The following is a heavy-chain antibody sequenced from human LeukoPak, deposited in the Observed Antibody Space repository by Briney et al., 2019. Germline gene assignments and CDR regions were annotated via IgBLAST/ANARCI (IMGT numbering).Heavy chain of an antibody. Sequence: ASVKVSCKASGYTLTNYGINWVRQAPGQGLEWMAWISVYNGNTNYEQKLQGRVTMTTDTSTTTAYLDLRSLRSDDTAVSHCAREYYSGYDEFDYWGQGTLVTVSS. CDR2: ISVYNGNT. V-gene: IGHV1-18*01. CDR1: GYTLTNYG. J-gene: IGHJ4*02. CDR3: AREYYSGYDEFDY. D-gene: IGHD5-12*01.